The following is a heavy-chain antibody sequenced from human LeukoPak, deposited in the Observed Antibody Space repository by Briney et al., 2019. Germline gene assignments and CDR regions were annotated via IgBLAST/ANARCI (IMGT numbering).Heavy chain of an antibody. J-gene: IGHJ4*02. CDR1: AFTVSSNH. Sequence: PGGSLRLSCAASAFTVSSNHMSWVRQAPGKGLEWVSLIYSGGGTYYADSVKGRFTISRDNSKNTLYLQMNSLRAEDTAVYYCARGPTSSLAFDYWGQGTLVTISS. D-gene: IGHD3-16*02. CDR3: ARGPTSSLAFDY. CDR2: IYSGGGT. V-gene: IGHV3-66*01.